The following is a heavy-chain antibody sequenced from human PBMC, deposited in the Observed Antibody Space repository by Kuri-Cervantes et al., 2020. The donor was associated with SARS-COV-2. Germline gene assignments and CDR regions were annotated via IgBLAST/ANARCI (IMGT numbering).Heavy chain of an antibody. CDR2: LYTSGST. CDR3: ARDEYSSSGGWFDP. Sequence: SETLSLTCTVSGGSISSYYWSWIRQPAGKGLEWIGRLYTSGSTNYNPSLKSRVTMSVDTSKNQFSLKLSSVTAADTAVYYCARDEYSSSGGWFDPWGQGTLVTVSS. V-gene: IGHV4-4*07. D-gene: IGHD6-6*01. CDR1: GGSISSYY. J-gene: IGHJ5*02.